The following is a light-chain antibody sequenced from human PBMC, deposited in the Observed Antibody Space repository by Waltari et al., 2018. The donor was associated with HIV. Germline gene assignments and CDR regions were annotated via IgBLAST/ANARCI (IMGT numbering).Light chain of an antibody. CDR2: DVN. V-gene: IGLV2-11*01. CDR3: CSYAGRFTYV. Sequence: QSALTQPRSVSGSPGQSVTISCTGTTVGNYVFVSWYQQYPGKAPKVLIYDVNKRPSGVPDRFSGSKSFNTASLTISGLQPEDEADYFCCSYAGRFTYVFGTGTKVTVL. J-gene: IGLJ1*01. CDR1: TVGNYVF.